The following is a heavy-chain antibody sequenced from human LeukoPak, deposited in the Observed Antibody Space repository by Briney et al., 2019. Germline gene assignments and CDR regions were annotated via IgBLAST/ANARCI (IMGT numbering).Heavy chain of an antibody. CDR3: ARDPMVRGVIITFGWFDP. D-gene: IGHD3-10*01. J-gene: IGHJ5*02. CDR2: IYYSGST. V-gene: IGHV4-39*07. Sequence: SETLSLTCTVSGGSISSGDYYWSWIRQPPGKGLEWIGSIYYSGSTYYNPSLKSRVTISVDTSKNQFSLKLSSVTAADTAVYYCARDPMVRGVIITFGWFDPWGQGTLVTVSS. CDR1: GGSISSGDYY.